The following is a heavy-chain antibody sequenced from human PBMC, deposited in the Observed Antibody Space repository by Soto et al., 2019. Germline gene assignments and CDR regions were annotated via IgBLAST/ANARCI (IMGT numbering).Heavy chain of an antibody. CDR2: ISYDGSNK. CDR3: ASQGWYYGMDV. Sequence: PGGSLRLSCAASGFTFSSYAMHWVRQAPGKGLEWVAVISYDGSNKYYADSVKGRFTISRDNSKNTLYLQMNSLRAEDTAVYYCASQGWYYGMDVWGQGTTVTVSS. CDR1: GFTFSSYA. V-gene: IGHV3-30-3*01. J-gene: IGHJ6*02.